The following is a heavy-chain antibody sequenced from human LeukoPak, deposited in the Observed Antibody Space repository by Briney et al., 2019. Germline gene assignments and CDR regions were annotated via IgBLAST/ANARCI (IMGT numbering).Heavy chain of an antibody. Sequence: PGGSLRLSCAASGFTFSSYAMSWVRQAPGKGLEWVSAISGSGGSTYYADSVKGRFTISRDNSKNTLYLQMNSLRAEDTAVYYCANFQYGSGSYRYYYYYGMDVWGQGTTVTVSS. CDR2: ISGSGGST. J-gene: IGHJ6*02. V-gene: IGHV3-23*01. D-gene: IGHD3-10*01. CDR1: GFTFSSYA. CDR3: ANFQYGSGSYRYYYYYGMDV.